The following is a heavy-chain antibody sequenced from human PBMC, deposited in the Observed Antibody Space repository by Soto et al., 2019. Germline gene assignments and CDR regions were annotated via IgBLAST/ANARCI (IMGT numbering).Heavy chain of an antibody. D-gene: IGHD2-21*02. V-gene: IGHV2-5*02. CDR2: IYWDDDK. CDR1: AFSLSTGGVG. Sequence: QITLKESGPTLVKPTQTLTLTCTFSAFSLSTGGVGVGWIRQPPGKALEWLALIYWDDDKRYSPSLRSRLTTTKDTSKTQVVPTMTTMDPVDTATYYCIQSRCGGDCLQSYASYYYYGMDVWGQGTTVTVSS. J-gene: IGHJ6*02. CDR3: IQSRCGGDCLQSYASYYYYGMDV.